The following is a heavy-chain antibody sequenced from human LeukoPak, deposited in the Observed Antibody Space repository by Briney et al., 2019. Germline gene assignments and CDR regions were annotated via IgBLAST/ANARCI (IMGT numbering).Heavy chain of an antibody. V-gene: IGHV3-48*03. CDR1: GFTFSSYE. CDR3: ARGIGLERRYFQFDS. Sequence: TGGSLRLSCVASGFTFSSYEMNWVRQDPGKALEWVSYIDFGGRIINYADHVKGRFTISRDNAKNSVYLQMNSLRAEDTAVYYCARGIGLERRYFQFDSWGQGILVTVSS. CDR2: IDFGGRII. D-gene: IGHD1-1*01. J-gene: IGHJ4*02.